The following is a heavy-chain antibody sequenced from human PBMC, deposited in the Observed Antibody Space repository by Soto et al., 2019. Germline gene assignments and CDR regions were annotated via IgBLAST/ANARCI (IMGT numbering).Heavy chain of an antibody. CDR1: GGTFSSLG. Sequence: QVQLVQSGAEVKKPGSSVKVSCKASGGTFSSLGISWVRQGPRQGLEWLGGFIPMFGTANYPQKFQGRVTLSANESTSTAYKEPSSLTSEDTAVYFCARDRSGPGNWNYDSFDIWGQGTMVTVSS. V-gene: IGHV1-69*01. D-gene: IGHD1-7*01. CDR2: FIPMFGTA. CDR3: ARDRSGPGNWNYDSFDI. J-gene: IGHJ3*02.